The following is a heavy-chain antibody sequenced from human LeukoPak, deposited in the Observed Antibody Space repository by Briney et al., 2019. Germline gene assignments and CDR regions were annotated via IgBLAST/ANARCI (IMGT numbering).Heavy chain of an antibody. CDR3: ASPGYSYGSDDAFDI. V-gene: IGHV4-34*01. D-gene: IGHD5-18*01. Sequence: SETLSLTCAVYGGSFSGYYWSWIRQPPGKGLEWIGEINHSGSTNYNPSLKRRVTISVDTSKNQFSLKLSSVTAADTAVYYCASPGYSYGSDDAFDIWGQGTMVTVSS. CDR1: GGSFSGYY. J-gene: IGHJ3*02. CDR2: INHSGST.